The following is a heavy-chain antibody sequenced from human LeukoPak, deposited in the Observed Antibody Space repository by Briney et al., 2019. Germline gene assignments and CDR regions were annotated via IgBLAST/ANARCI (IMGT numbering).Heavy chain of an antibody. CDR2: INPSGGST. CDR1: GYTFTSYY. Sequence: ASVKVSCKASGYTFTSYYMHWVRQAPGQGLEWMGIINPSGGSTSYAQKFQGRVTMTRDTSTSTVYMELSSLRSEDTAVYYCARVLWELLRRGYFDYWGQGTLVTVSS. J-gene: IGHJ4*02. V-gene: IGHV1-46*01. D-gene: IGHD1-26*01. CDR3: ARVLWELLRRGYFDY.